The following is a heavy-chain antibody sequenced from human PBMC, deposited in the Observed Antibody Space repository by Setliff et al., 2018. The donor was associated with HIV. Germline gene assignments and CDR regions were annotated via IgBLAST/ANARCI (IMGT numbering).Heavy chain of an antibody. D-gene: IGHD3-9*01. CDR2: ISGSGGKA. Sequence: PGGSLRLSCAASGFTFSSYWMSWVRQAPGKGLEWVSAISGSGGKAFYADSVKGRFTISRDNSKNSLYLQMNSLRAEDTAVYYCAREPHELRYFDWLLYPAYYYYGMDVWGQGTTVTVSS. J-gene: IGHJ6*02. CDR3: AREPHELRYFDWLLYPAYYYYGMDV. V-gene: IGHV3-23*01. CDR1: GFTFSSYW.